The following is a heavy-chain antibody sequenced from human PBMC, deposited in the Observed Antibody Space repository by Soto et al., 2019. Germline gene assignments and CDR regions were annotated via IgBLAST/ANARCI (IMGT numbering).Heavy chain of an antibody. CDR3: AREDSGYDLDY. J-gene: IGHJ4*02. V-gene: IGHV4-30-4*01. CDR2: IYHTGST. D-gene: IGHD5-12*01. CDR1: GDSISRGFYY. Sequence: SETLSLTCTVSGDSISRGFYYWSWIRQHPGKGLEWIGNIYHTGSTDFNPSLKSRVTISVDTSKNQFSLKLSSVTAADTAVYYCAREDSGYDLDYWGQGTQVTVSS.